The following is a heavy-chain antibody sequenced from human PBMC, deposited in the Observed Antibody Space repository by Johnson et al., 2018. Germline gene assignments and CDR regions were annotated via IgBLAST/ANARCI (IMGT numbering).Heavy chain of an antibody. CDR3: ARMVGGYYDSSDAFDI. J-gene: IGHJ3*02. V-gene: IGHV4-59*01. CDR1: GGSISSYY. CDR2: IYYSGST. D-gene: IGHD3-22*01. Sequence: QVQLQESGPGLVKPSETLSLTCTVSGGSISSYYWSWIRQPPGKGLEWIGYIYYSGSTNYHPSLKRRVTISVDTSKNQFSLKLSSVTAADTAVYYCARMVGGYYDSSDAFDIWGQGTMVTVSS.